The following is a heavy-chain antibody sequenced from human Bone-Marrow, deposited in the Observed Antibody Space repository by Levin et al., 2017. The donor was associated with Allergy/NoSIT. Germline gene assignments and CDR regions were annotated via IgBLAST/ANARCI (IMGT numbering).Heavy chain of an antibody. V-gene: IGHV4-4*02. CDR1: SDSISNTNW. D-gene: IGHD4-17*01. CDR2: VFPSGST. CDR3: ARGPPLLYGAYGVE. Sequence: SETLSLTCIVSSDSISNTNWWSWVRQPPGQGLEWIGEVFPSGSTDYNPSLQSRITISLDKTKNQISLNLTSVTAADTAVYYCARGPPLLYGAYGVEWGQGTLVIVSS. J-gene: IGHJ4*02.